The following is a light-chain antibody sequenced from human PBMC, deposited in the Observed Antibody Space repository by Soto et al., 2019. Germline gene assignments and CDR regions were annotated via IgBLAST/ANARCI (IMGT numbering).Light chain of an antibody. CDR1: QNIVTW. CDR3: QQYNSYSPWT. Sequence: DIQMTQPPSTLSASVGDRVTITCRASQNIVTWLAWYQQKPGKAPRLLIYDVSILERGVPSRFSGSGSGTQFTLTISSLQPDDFATYYCQQYNSYSPWTFGQGTKVDIK. J-gene: IGKJ1*01. CDR2: DVS. V-gene: IGKV1-5*01.